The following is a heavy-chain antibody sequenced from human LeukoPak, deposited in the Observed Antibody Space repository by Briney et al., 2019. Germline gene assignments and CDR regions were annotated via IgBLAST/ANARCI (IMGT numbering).Heavy chain of an antibody. Sequence: ASVKVSCKASGYTFTSYGISWVRQAPRQRLEWMGWISAYNGNTNYAQKLQGRVTMTTDTSTSTAYMELRSLRSDDTAVYYCARDGVPIYYYYMDVWGKGTAVTVSS. V-gene: IGHV1-18*01. D-gene: IGHD3-3*01. J-gene: IGHJ6*03. CDR3: ARDGVPIYYYYMDV. CDR1: GYTFTSYG. CDR2: ISAYNGNT.